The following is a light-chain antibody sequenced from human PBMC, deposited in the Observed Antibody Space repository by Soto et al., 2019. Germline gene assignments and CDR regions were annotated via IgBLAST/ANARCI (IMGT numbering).Light chain of an antibody. Sequence: EIVLTQSPATLSLSPGERATLSCRDSQSIGSYLAWYQQKPGQAPRLLIYDASNRATGIPARFSGSGSGTDFTLTISSLEPEDFAVYYCQQRSNWPITFGLGTRLEIK. J-gene: IGKJ5*01. CDR3: QQRSNWPIT. V-gene: IGKV3-11*01. CDR1: QSIGSY. CDR2: DAS.